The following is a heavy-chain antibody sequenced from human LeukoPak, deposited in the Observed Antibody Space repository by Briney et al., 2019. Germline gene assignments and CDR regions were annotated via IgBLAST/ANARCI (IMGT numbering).Heavy chain of an antibody. Sequence: ASVKVSCKTSGYTFTGYYMHWVRQAPGQGLEWMGWIYPNSGGINYAQKFQDRVTMTRDTSISTAYMELSRLRSDDTAVFYCARFNDGGGSGGGFDFWGQGTLVTVS. V-gene: IGHV1-2*02. CDR1: GYTFTGYY. CDR3: ARFNDGGGSGGGFDF. D-gene: IGHD2-15*01. CDR2: IYPNSGGI. J-gene: IGHJ4*02.